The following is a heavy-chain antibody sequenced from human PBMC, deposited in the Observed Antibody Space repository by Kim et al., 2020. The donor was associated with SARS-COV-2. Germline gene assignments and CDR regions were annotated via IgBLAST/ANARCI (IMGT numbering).Heavy chain of an antibody. CDR3: TTDLSRDSSGRRHYGMDV. D-gene: IGHD3-22*01. J-gene: IGHJ6*02. CDR1: GYIFSELS. CDR2: FDPEDGET. Sequence: ASVKVSCKLSGYIFSELSMYWVRQAPGKGLEWMGGFDPEDGETVYAQKFQGRVTMTENRSTDTAYMELSSLRAEDTAVYYCTTDLSRDSSGRRHYGMDVWGQGTTVTVSS. V-gene: IGHV1-24*01.